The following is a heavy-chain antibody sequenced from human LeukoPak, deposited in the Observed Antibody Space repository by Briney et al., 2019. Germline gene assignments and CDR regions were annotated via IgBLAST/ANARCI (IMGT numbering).Heavy chain of an antibody. CDR2: IYRDNT. J-gene: IGHJ4*02. CDR3: ARRAGAYSHPYDY. V-gene: IGHV3-53*01. D-gene: IGHD4/OR15-4a*01. CDR1: GFTVSTNS. Sequence: GGSLRLSCTVSGFTVSTNSMSWVRQAPGKGLEWVSFIYRDNTHYSDSVKGRFTISRDNSKNTLYLQMNSLRAEDTAVYYCARRAGAYSHPYDYWGQGTLVTVSS.